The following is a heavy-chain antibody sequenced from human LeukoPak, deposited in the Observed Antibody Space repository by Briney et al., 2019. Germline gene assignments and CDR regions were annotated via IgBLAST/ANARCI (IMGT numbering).Heavy chain of an antibody. V-gene: IGHV3-30*03. D-gene: IGHD1-7*01. CDR1: GFIFSGYG. CDR2: ISRDESNK. J-gene: IGHJ4*02. CDR3: ARIDQELVPDC. Sequence: SGGSLRLSCAASGFIFSGYGMHWVRQAPGKGLEWVALISRDESNKHYADSVKGRFTISRDNAKNSLYLQMNRARAEDTAVYYFARIDQELVPDCWGQGTLVTVSS.